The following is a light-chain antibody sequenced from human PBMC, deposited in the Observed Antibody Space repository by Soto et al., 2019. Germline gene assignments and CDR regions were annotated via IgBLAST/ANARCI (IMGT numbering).Light chain of an antibody. CDR3: QQSGSYSRT. V-gene: IGKV1-5*03. Sequence: DIQMTQSPYTLSAFVGDRVTITCRASQSIGTSLAWYQQKPGKAPKLLIYMASILESGVPTRFSGSGSATEFTLSINSLQPDDFATYCCQQSGSYSRTFGQLTMV. CDR1: QSIGTS. J-gene: IGKJ1*01. CDR2: MAS.